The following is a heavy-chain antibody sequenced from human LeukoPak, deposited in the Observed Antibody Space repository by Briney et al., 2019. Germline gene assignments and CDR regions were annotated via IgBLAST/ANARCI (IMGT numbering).Heavy chain of an antibody. J-gene: IGHJ4*02. D-gene: IGHD3-22*01. Sequence: SETLSLTCTVSGGSISSYYWGWIRQPPGKGLEWIGSIYYSGSTYYNPSLKSRVTISVDTSKNQFSLKLSAVTAADTSVYYCAREVVVVRGQHYFDYWGQGTLVTVSS. CDR2: IYYSGST. V-gene: IGHV4-39*07. CDR1: GGSISSYY. CDR3: AREVVVVRGQHYFDY.